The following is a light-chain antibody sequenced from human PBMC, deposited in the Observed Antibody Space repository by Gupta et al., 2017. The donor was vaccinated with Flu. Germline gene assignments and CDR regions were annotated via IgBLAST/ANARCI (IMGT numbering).Light chain of an antibody. CDR1: QTISRS. Sequence: DIQMTQSPSSLSASIGDRVKIICRASQTISRSLNWYRQNPGKAPKLLIFSASSLQSGVPSRFSGSGSGTDFTLTISSLEAEDFATYYCQQSYSNPRTFGQGTKVEI. CDR2: SAS. CDR3: QQSYSNPRT. V-gene: IGKV1-39*01. J-gene: IGKJ1*01.